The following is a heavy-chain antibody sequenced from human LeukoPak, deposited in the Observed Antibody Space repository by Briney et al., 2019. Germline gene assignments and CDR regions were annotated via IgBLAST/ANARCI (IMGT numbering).Heavy chain of an antibody. CDR3: AKGGYSYGPEDY. D-gene: IGHD5-18*01. Sequence: SVKVSCKASGGTFSSYTISWVRQAPGQGLEWMGRIIPILGIANYAQKFQGRVTITADKSTSTAYMELSSLRPEDTAVYYCAKGGYSYGPEDYWGQGTLVTVSS. CDR1: GGTFSSYT. CDR2: IIPILGIA. V-gene: IGHV1-69*02. J-gene: IGHJ4*02.